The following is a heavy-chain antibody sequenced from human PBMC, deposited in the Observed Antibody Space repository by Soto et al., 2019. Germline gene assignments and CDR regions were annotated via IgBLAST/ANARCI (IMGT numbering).Heavy chain of an antibody. V-gene: IGHV1-8*01. CDR2: MNPNSGNT. CDR1: GYTFTSYD. Sequence: GASVKVSCKASGYTFTSYDINWVRQATGQGLEWMGWMNPNSGNTGYAQKFQGRVTMTRNTSISTAYMELSSLRSEDTAVYYCARGAVPAASTYNYTHTREAGGKGPPVT. J-gene: IGHJ6*03. D-gene: IGHD2-2*01. CDR3: ARGAVPAASTYNYTHTREA.